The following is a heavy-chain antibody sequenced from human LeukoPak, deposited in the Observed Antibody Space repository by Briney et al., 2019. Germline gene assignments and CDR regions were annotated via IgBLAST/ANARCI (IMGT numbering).Heavy chain of an antibody. J-gene: IGHJ4*02. V-gene: IGHV1-18*01. Sequence: ASVKVSYKASGYTFTSYGISWVRQAPGQGLEWMGWISAYNGNTNYAQKLQGRVTMTTDTSTSTAYMELRSLRSDDTAVYYCARDTYYDYVWGSYRARPSDYWGQGTLVTVSS. CDR2: ISAYNGNT. D-gene: IGHD3-16*02. CDR1: GYTFTSYG. CDR3: ARDTYYDYVWGSYRARPSDY.